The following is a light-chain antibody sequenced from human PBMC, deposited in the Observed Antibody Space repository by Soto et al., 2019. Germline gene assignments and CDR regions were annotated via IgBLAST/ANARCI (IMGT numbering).Light chain of an antibody. CDR1: SSDIGAYDY. J-gene: IGLJ1*01. V-gene: IGLV2-8*01. Sequence: QSVLAQPPSASGSPGRSVTISCTGTSSDIGAYDYVSWYQQHPGKVPKLIIYEDTKRPSGVPDRFSASKSGNTASLTVSGLQAEDEADYYCSSHGGANNFYVFGTGTKVTVL. CDR3: SSHGGANNFYV. CDR2: EDT.